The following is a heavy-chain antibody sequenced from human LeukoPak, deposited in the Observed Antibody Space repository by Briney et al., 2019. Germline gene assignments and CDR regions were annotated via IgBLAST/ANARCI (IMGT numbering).Heavy chain of an antibody. Sequence: PGGSLRLSCAASGFIFSSYAMSWVRQAPGKGLEWVSVISGSGGSTYYADSVKGRFTISRDNSKNTLYLQMNSLRVEDTAVYYCAKTRGGVVATTSDYWGQGNLVTVYS. V-gene: IGHV3-23*01. CDR2: ISGSGGST. J-gene: IGHJ4*02. CDR1: GFIFSSYA. D-gene: IGHD5-12*01. CDR3: AKTRGGVVATTSDY.